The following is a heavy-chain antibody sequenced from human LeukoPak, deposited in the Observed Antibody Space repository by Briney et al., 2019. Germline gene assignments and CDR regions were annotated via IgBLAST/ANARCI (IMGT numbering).Heavy chain of an antibody. D-gene: IGHD4-17*01. CDR1: GFSFSSYN. Sequence: PGGSLRLSCAASGFSFSSYNMNWVRQTPGKGLEWIGRIYTSGSTNYNPSLKSRVTISVDTSKNQFSLKLSSVTAADTAVYYCARGDYYGGYYFDYWGQGTLVTVSS. CDR2: IYTSGST. V-gene: IGHV4-4*07. CDR3: ARGDYYGGYYFDY. J-gene: IGHJ4*02.